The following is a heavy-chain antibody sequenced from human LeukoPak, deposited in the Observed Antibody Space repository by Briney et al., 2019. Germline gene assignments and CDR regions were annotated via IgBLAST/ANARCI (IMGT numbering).Heavy chain of an antibody. CDR3: ARAVVIAATPIWFDP. Sequence: GGSLRLSCAASGFTFSSCWMSWVRQAPGKGLEWVANIKQDGSEKYYVDSVKGRFTISRDNAKNSLYLQMNSLRAEDTAVYYCARAVVIAATPIWFDPWGQGTLVTVSS. V-gene: IGHV3-7*05. D-gene: IGHD2-15*01. CDR1: GFTFSSCW. J-gene: IGHJ5*02. CDR2: IKQDGSEK.